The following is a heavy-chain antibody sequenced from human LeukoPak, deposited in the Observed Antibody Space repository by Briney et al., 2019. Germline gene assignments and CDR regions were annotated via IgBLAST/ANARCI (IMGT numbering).Heavy chain of an antibody. CDR3: AKDAYSRAPPYYYYYGMDV. Sequence: GGSLRLSCAASGFTFSDYAMSWVRQAPGKGLEWVSGISRSGGRTYYVDSVKGRFTISRDNSRNMLNLQMTSLRGEDTAVYYCAKDAYSRAPPYYYYYGMDVWGQGTTVTVSS. D-gene: IGHD6-13*01. J-gene: IGHJ6*02. CDR1: GFTFSDYA. CDR2: ISRSGGRT. V-gene: IGHV3-23*01.